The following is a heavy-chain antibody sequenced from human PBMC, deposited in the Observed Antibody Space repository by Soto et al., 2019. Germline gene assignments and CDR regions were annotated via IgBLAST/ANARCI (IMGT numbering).Heavy chain of an antibody. CDR3: ASPPYGSGSYGGFFDY. Sequence: GGSLRLSCAASGFTFSSYAMHWVRQAPGKGLEWVAVISYDGSNKYYADSVKGRFTISRDNSKNTLYLQMNSLRAEDTAVYYCASPPYGSGSYGGFFDYWGQGTLVTVSS. J-gene: IGHJ4*02. D-gene: IGHD3-10*01. CDR1: GFTFSSYA. CDR2: ISYDGSNK. V-gene: IGHV3-30-3*01.